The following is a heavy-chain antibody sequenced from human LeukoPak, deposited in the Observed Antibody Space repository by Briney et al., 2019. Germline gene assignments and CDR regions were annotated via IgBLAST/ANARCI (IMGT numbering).Heavy chain of an antibody. CDR3: AREVSEGFDF. V-gene: IGHV3-21*01. Sequence: KSGGSLRLSCTASGFTFSGYSMNWIRQAPGKGLEWVSSFGTRSTSVYQAGSVKGRFAISRDNAKNSLYLQMNSLRAEDTALYYCAREVSEGFDFWGQGTLVTVSS. CDR1: GFTFSGYS. D-gene: IGHD3-22*01. CDR2: FGTRSTSV. J-gene: IGHJ4*02.